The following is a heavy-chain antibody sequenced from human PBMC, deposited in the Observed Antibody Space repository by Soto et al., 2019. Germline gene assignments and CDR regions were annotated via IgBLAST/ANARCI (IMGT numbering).Heavy chain of an antibody. Sequence: GGSLRLSCAASGFTFSSYAMSWVRQAPGKGLEWVSAISGSGGSTYYADSVKGRFTISRDISKNTLYLQMNSLRAEDTAVYYCAKEYDSSGYYYGHDAFDIWGQGTMVTVSS. CDR2: ISGSGGST. D-gene: IGHD3-22*01. J-gene: IGHJ3*02. CDR3: AKEYDSSGYYYGHDAFDI. CDR1: GFTFSSYA. V-gene: IGHV3-23*01.